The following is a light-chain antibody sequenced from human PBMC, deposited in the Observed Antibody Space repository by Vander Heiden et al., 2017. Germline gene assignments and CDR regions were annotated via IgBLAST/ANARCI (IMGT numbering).Light chain of an antibody. CDR2: KAS. J-gene: IGKJ2*01. V-gene: IGKV1-5*03. Sequence: DNQMTQPPPPLPASVVDSVTITGRASQSISSWLAWYQQKPGKAPKLLIYKASSVESGVPSRFSGSGSGTEVTLTISSLQPDDFATYYCQQYNSYPYTFGQGTKLEIK. CDR1: QSISSW. CDR3: QQYNSYPYT.